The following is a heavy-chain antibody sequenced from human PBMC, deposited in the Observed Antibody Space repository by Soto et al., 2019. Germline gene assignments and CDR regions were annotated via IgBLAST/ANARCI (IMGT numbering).Heavy chain of an antibody. J-gene: IGHJ1*01. CDR3: ARGVKDGSEYFQH. CDR1: GFTFSSYE. CDR2: ISSSGSTI. V-gene: IGHV3-48*03. Sequence: EVQLVESGGGLVQPGGSLRLSCAASGFTFSSYEMNWVRQAPGKGLEWVSYISSSGSTIYYADSVKGRFTISRDNAKNSLYLQMNSLRAEDTAVYYCARGVKDGSEYFQHWGQGTLVTVSS. D-gene: IGHD4-4*01.